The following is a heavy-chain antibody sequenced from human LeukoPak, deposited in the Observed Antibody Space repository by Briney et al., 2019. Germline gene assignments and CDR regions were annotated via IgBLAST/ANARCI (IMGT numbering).Heavy chain of an antibody. CDR2: INPSGGST. Sequence: ASVKVSCKASGYTFSSNYMHWVRQAPGQGLEWMGIINPSGGSTNYAQKFQGRVTMTRDTSTSTVYMELSRLGSDDTAVYYCVQGGSSWLLGRFDPWGQGTLVTVSS. CDR1: GYTFSSNY. V-gene: IGHV1-46*01. J-gene: IGHJ5*02. CDR3: VQGGSSWLLGRFDP. D-gene: IGHD6-13*01.